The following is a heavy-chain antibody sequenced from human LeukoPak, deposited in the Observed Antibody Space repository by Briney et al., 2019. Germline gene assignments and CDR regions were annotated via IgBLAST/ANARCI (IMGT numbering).Heavy chain of an antibody. Sequence: ASVKVSCKASGYTFTSYGISWVRQAPGQGLEWMGWISAYDGNTNYAQKLQGKVTMTTDTSTSTAYMELRSLRSDDTAVYYCARWGVWSGYYYFDYWGQGTLVTVSS. CDR3: ARWGVWSGYYYFDY. CDR1: GYTFTSYG. CDR2: ISAYDGNT. V-gene: IGHV1-18*01. J-gene: IGHJ4*02. D-gene: IGHD3-3*01.